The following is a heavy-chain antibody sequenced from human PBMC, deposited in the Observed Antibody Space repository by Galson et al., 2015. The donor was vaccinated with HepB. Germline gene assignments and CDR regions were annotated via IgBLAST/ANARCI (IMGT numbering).Heavy chain of an antibody. Sequence: SVKVSCKASGYTFTSYAMHWVRQAPGQGLEWMGIINPSGGSTSYAQKFQGRVTMTRDTSTGTVYMELSSLRSEDTAVYYCARGVGYCSSTSCYRGYNWFDPWGQGALVTVSS. CDR1: GYTFTSYA. J-gene: IGHJ5*02. D-gene: IGHD2-2*02. V-gene: IGHV1-46*01. CDR2: INPSGGST. CDR3: ARGVGYCSSTSCYRGYNWFDP.